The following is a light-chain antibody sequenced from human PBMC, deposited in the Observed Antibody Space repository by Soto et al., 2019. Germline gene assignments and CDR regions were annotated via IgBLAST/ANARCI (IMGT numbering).Light chain of an antibody. Sequence: QSLLTQPPSVSGAPGQRVTISCTGSSSNIGAGYDVHWYQELPGTAPKLLIYGNINRPSGVPDRFSGSKSGTSASLAITGLQAEDEADYYCQSYDSSLSGSRVFGGGTKLTVL. CDR1: SSNIGAGYD. CDR2: GNI. CDR3: QSYDSSLSGSRV. J-gene: IGLJ2*01. V-gene: IGLV1-40*01.